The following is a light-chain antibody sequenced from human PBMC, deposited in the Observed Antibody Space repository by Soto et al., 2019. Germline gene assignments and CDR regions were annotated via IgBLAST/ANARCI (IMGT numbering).Light chain of an antibody. CDR1: QSVSSY. CDR3: QQRSNWPPIT. J-gene: IGKJ5*01. Sequence: EIVLTQSPATLSLSPGERATLSFRASQSVSSYLAWYQQKPGQAPRLLIYDASNRATGIPARFSGSGSGTEFTLTISSLEPEDFAVYFCQQRSNWPPITFGQGTRLEIK. V-gene: IGKV3-11*01. CDR2: DAS.